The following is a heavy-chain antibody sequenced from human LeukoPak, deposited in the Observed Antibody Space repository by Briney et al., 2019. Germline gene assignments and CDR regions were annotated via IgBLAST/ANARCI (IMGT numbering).Heavy chain of an antibody. J-gene: IGHJ6*02. Sequence: SQTLSFTGTVRGGAISSYYWSWFRQPAGKGLEWIGRIYTSGSTNYNPSLKSRVTMSVDTYKNQFSLKLISVTAADTAVYYSARAGPPSTVVTPLAYYYYGMDVWGQGTTVTVSS. D-gene: IGHD4-23*01. V-gene: IGHV4-4*07. CDR1: GGAISSYY. CDR3: ARAGPPSTVVTPLAYYYYGMDV. CDR2: IYTSGST.